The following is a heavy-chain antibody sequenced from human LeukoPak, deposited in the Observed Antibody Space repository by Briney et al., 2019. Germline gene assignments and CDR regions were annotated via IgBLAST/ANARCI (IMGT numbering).Heavy chain of an antibody. D-gene: IGHD6-19*01. CDR2: INPNSGGT. V-gene: IGHV1-2*02. J-gene: IGHJ3*02. CDR1: GYTFTGYY. Sequence: ASVKVSCKASGYTFTGYYMHWVRQAPGQGLEWMGWINPNSGGTNYAQKFQGRVTMTRDTSISTAYMELSSLRSEDTAVYYCAREGYSSGWYVKRAFVTWGQGAMVTVSS. CDR3: AREGYSSGWYVKRAFVT.